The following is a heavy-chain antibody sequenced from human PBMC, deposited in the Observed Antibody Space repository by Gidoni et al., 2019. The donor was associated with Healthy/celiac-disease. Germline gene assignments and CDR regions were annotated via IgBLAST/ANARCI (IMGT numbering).Heavy chain of an antibody. CDR1: GGSFSGYY. J-gene: IGHJ6*02. Sequence: QVQLQQRGAGLLKPSATLSLTCAVDGGSFSGYYWGWLRQPPGKSLEWIGEINHSGSTNYNPSLKSRVTISVDTSKNQFSLKLSSVTAADTAVYYCRVGGYYYGMDVWGQGTTVTVSS. CDR3: RVGGYYYGMDV. CDR2: INHSGST. V-gene: IGHV4-34*01.